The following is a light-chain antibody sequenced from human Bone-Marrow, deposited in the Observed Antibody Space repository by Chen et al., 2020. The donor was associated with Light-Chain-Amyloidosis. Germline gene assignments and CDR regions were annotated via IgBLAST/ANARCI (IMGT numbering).Light chain of an antibody. CDR2: RDT. Sequence: SYELTQPPSVSVSPGQTPRITCSGDDLPTQYAYWYQQKPGQAPVLVIHRDTERPSGISERFSGSSSGTTATVTISRGQAEDEADYHGQSADSRGTDEVIFGGGTKLTVL. V-gene: IGLV3-25*03. CDR3: QSADSRGTDEVI. J-gene: IGLJ2*01. CDR1: DLPTQY.